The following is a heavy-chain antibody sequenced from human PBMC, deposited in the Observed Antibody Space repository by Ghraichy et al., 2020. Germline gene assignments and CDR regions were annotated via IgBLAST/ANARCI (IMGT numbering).Heavy chain of an antibody. D-gene: IGHD3-22*01. CDR2: ISYDGSNK. CDR3: ANQAIRDYYDSSGYSDFDY. J-gene: IGHJ4*02. CDR1: GFTFSSYG. V-gene: IGHV3-30*18. Sequence: GGSLRLSCAASGFTFSSYGMHWVRQAPGKGLEWVAVISYDGSNKYYADSVKGRFTISRDNSKNTLYQQMNSLRAEDTAVYYCANQAIRDYYDSSGYSDFDYWGQGTLVTVSS.